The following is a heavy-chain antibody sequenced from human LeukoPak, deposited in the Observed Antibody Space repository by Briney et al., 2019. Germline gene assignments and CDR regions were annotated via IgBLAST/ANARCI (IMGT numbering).Heavy chain of an antibody. D-gene: IGHD3-22*01. CDR2: IYYSGST. J-gene: IGHJ4*02. V-gene: IGHV4-31*03. CDR1: GGSISSGGYY. Sequence: SETLSLTCTVSGGSISSGGYYWSWIRQHPGKGLEWIGYIYYSGSTYYNPSLKSRVTISVDTSKNQFSLKLSSVTAADTAVYYCASSSSGYELLFDYWGQGTLVTVSS. CDR3: ASSSSGYELLFDY.